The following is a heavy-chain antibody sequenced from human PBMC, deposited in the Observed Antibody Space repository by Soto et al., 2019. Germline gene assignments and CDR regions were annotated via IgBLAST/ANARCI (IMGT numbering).Heavy chain of an antibody. CDR2: MNPNSGNT. J-gene: IGHJ5*02. CDR3: ARVWQQLVPIFDP. V-gene: IGHV1-8*02. CDR1: GYTFSSYG. D-gene: IGHD6-13*01. Sequence: GASVKVSCKASGYTFSSYGISWVRQAPGQGLEWMGWMNPNSGNTGYAQKFQGRVTMTRNTSISTAYMELSSLRSEDTAVYYCARVWQQLVPIFDPWGQGSWVTVSS.